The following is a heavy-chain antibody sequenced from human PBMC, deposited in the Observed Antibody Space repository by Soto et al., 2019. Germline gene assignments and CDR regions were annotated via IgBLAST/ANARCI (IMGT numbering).Heavy chain of an antibody. CDR1: GYTFTSYG. D-gene: IGHD3-10*01. J-gene: IGHJ6*02. CDR2: ISAYNGNT. CDR3: ARERSRYYGSGQTYDYYYYGMDV. Sequence: ASVKVSCKASGYTFTSYGISWVRQAPGQGLEWMGWISAYNGNTNYAQKLQGRVTMTTDTSTSTAYMELRSLRSDDTAVYYCARERSRYYGSGQTYDYYYYGMDVWGQGTQVTVSS. V-gene: IGHV1-18*01.